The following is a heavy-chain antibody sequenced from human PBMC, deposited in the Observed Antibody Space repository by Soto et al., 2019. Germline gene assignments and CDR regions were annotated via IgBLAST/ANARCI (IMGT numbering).Heavy chain of an antibody. CDR3: ARGSHIAVVTAAFDI. J-gene: IGHJ3*02. CDR1: GYSINSGHY. V-gene: IGHV4-38-2*02. CDR2: VYHTGRT. Sequence: TLSLTCTVSGYSINSGHYWAWIRQPPGKGLEWIGSVYHTGRTYSDPSLKSRVTISVDTSKNQFSLKMTSVTAADTAIYFCARGSHIAVVTAAFDIWGQGTMVTVSS. D-gene: IGHD2-21*02.